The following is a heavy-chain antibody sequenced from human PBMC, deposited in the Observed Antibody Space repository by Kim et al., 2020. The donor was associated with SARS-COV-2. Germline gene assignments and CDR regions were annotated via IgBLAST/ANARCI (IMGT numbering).Heavy chain of an antibody. V-gene: IGHV4-39*01. CDR2: AYYIGNT. J-gene: IGHJ2*01. D-gene: IGHD6-19*01. CDR3: ARHQIYSSGWYV. Sequence: SETLSLTCTVSGGSLSSSSYYWGWIRQPPGKGLEWIGTAYYIGNTYYNPSLKSRVTISADTSKNHFSLKPGSVTAADTDVYYSARHQIYSSGWYV. CDR1: GGSLSSSSYY.